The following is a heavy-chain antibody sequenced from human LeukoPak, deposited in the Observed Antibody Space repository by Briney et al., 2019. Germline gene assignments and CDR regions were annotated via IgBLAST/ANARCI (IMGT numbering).Heavy chain of an antibody. D-gene: IGHD3-9*01. CDR1: GYTFTGYY. CDR3: ARVLRYFDWLPLDY. J-gene: IGHJ4*02. V-gene: IGHV1-2*02. CDR2: INPNSGGT. Sequence: ASVKVSCKASGYTFTGYYMHWVRQAPGQGLEWMGWINPNSGGTNYAQKFQGRVTVTRDTSISTAYMELSRLRSDDTAVYYCARVLRYFDWLPLDYWGQGTLVTVSS.